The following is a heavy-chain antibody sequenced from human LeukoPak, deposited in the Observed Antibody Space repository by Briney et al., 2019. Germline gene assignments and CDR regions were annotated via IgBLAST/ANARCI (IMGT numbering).Heavy chain of an antibody. CDR3: AKLGCTGTICYANY. D-gene: IGHD2-2*01. CDR2: ISYDGTIR. Sequence: GGSLRLSCAASGLTFSSYGMHWVRQAPGKGLEWVAVISYDGTIRNYADSMKGRFTISRDNSKNTLYLQMNSLRAEDTALYYCAKLGCTGTICYANYWGQGTLVTVSS. CDR1: GLTFSSYG. J-gene: IGHJ4*02. V-gene: IGHV3-30*18.